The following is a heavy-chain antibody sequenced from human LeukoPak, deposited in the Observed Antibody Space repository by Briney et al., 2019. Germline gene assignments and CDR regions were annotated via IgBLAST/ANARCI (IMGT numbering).Heavy chain of an antibody. V-gene: IGHV3-48*04. CDR3: ARVIGGSSWSYYYYYGMDV. J-gene: IGHJ6*02. CDR2: ISSSGSTI. Sequence: GGSLRLSCAASGFTFSSYSMNWVRQAPGKGLEWVSYISSSGSTIYYADSVKGRFTISRDNAKNSLYLQMNSLRAEDTAVYYCARVIGGSSWSYYYYYGMDVWGQGTTVTVSS. D-gene: IGHD6-13*01. CDR1: GFTFSSYS.